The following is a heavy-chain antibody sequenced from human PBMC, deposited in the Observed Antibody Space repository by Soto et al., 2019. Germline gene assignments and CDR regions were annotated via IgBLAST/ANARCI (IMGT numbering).Heavy chain of an antibody. CDR2: ISGNSGSI. V-gene: IGHV3-9*01. D-gene: IGHD2-2*01. CDR1: GFTFDDYA. Sequence: DVQLVESGGGLVQPGRSLRLSCAASGFTFDDYAMHWVRQAPGKGLEWVSGISGNSGSIGYADSVKGRFTISRDNAKNSLYLQMNSRRAEDTALYYCAKDRFIVASCCLDYWGQGTLVTVCS. J-gene: IGHJ4*02. CDR3: AKDRFIVASCCLDY.